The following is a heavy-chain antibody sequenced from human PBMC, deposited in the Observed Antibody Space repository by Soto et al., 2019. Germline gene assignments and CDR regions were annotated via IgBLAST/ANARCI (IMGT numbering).Heavy chain of an antibody. Sequence: QVQLQESGPGLVKPSQTLSLTCTVSGGSISSGDYYWSWIRQPPGKGLEWIGYIYYSGSTYYNPSLKSRVTLSVDPSKNQFSPKLSSVTAADTAVYYCAREQWLPAADAFDIWGQRTMVTVSS. CDR3: AREQWLPAADAFDI. CDR2: IYYSGST. J-gene: IGHJ3*02. V-gene: IGHV4-30-4*01. D-gene: IGHD6-19*01. CDR1: GGSISSGDYY.